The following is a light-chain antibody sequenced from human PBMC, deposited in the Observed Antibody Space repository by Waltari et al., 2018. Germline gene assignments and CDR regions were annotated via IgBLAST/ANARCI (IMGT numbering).Light chain of an antibody. V-gene: IGLV10-54*01. J-gene: IGLJ2*01. CDR2: RNN. CDR3: TAWDTSLSALV. Sequence: QAGLTQPPSVSKGLGQTATLTCTGNSNNVGNQGEAWPQQHQGHPPKLLSYRNNDRPSGVSEGLSASRSGNTASLTIIGLQPEDEAEYYCTAWDTSLSALVFGGGTKLTVL. CDR1: SNNVGNQG.